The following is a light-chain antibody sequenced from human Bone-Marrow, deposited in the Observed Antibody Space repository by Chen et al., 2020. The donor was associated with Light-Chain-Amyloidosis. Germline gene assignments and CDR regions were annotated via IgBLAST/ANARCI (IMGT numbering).Light chain of an antibody. CDR3: QQTYSIPFT. V-gene: IGKV1-39*01. J-gene: IGKJ3*01. CDR1: QSISSY. Sequence: DIQMTQSPYSLSASVGDRVTITCRASQSISSYLNWYQQKPGKAPKLLIYAASSLQSGVPSRFSGSGSGTDFTLTISSLQPEDFATYYCQQTYSIPFTFGPGTKVDIK. CDR2: AAS.